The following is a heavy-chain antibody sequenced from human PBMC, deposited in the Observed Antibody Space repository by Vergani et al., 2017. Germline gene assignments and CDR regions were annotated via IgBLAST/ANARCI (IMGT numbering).Heavy chain of an antibody. Sequence: QVQLVQSGAEVKKPGASVKVSCKASGDTFTDYFMHWVRQAPGQGLEWMGWINPNSGGTNYAQKFQGRVTMTRDTSISTAYMELSNLRSDDTAVYYCARVGTSSSRDYFDYWGQGTLVTVSS. J-gene: IGHJ4*02. CDR1: GDTFTDYF. CDR2: INPNSGGT. D-gene: IGHD2-2*01. V-gene: IGHV1-2*02. CDR3: ARVGTSSSRDYFDY.